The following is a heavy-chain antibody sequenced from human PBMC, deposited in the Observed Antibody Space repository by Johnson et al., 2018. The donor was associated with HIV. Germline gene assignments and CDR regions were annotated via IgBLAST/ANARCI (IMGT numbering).Heavy chain of an antibody. CDR2: ISYDGSKK. CDR1: GFTFSSYW. D-gene: IGHD4-11*01. Sequence: QVQLVEYGGGLVQPGGSLRLSCAASGFTFSSYWMSWVRQAQGKGLEWVAVISYDGSKKDYADSVKGRFNISRDNSKNTLYLQMNSLRAEDTALYYCARGFGEMTTVTPDAFDIWGQGTMVTVSS. CDR3: ARGFGEMTTVTPDAFDI. J-gene: IGHJ3*02. V-gene: IGHV3-30*03.